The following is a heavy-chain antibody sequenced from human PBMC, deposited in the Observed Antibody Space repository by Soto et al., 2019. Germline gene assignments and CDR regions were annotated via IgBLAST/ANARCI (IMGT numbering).Heavy chain of an antibody. D-gene: IGHD1-26*01. CDR1: GGSISSTNW. CDR3: ARGLRAELLLRYYYGMDV. Sequence: SGTLSLTCAVSGGSISSTNWGSWVRQPPGKGLEWIGEIYHSGSTNYNPSLKSRVTISVDKSKNQFSLKLSSVTAADTAVYYCARGLRAELLLRYYYGMDVWGQGTTVTVSS. CDR2: IYHSGST. V-gene: IGHV4-4*02. J-gene: IGHJ6*02.